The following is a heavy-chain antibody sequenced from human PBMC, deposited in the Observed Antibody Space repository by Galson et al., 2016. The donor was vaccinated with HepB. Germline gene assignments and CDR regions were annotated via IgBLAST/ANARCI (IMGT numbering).Heavy chain of an antibody. CDR1: GYTFTSHY. Sequence: SVKVSCKASGYTFTSHYIHWVRQAPGQGLEWMGIINPSGGSTTYAQKWQGRVTMTRDTSTTTVYMKLSSLGSEDTAVYFCARDPAMVRGVIPHGFDVWGQGTVVTVTS. D-gene: IGHD3-10*01. CDR3: ARDPAMVRGVIPHGFDV. V-gene: IGHV1-46*04. CDR2: INPSGGST. J-gene: IGHJ3*01.